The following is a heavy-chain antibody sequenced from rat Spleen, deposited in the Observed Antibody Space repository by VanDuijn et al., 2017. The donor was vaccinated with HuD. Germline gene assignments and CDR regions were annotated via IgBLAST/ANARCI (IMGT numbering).Heavy chain of an antibody. CDR1: GFIFSNYY. CDR3: ARHGYDGSYYYWDY. V-gene: IGHV5-25*01. D-gene: IGHD1-12*02. CDR2: IPTGGAIT. J-gene: IGHJ2*01. Sequence: EVQLVESGGGLVQPGRSMSLSCAASGFIFSNYYMVWVRQAPTKGLEWVASIPTGGAITSYRDSVKGRFTISRDTAKSTLYLQMDGLRSEDTATYYGARHGYDGSYYYWDYWGQGVMVTVSS.